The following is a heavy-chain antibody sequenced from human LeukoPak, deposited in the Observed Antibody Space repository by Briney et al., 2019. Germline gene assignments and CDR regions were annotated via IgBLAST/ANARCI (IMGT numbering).Heavy chain of an antibody. Sequence: SQTLSLTCAISGDSISSNSATWNWNRQSPSRGLEWLGRTYYRSKWYNEYAVSVKSRMTINADTSKNQFSLQLNSVTPEDTAVYYCARRKDGGNYFDYWGQGTLVTVSS. J-gene: IGHJ4*02. CDR2: TYYRSKWYN. D-gene: IGHD4-23*01. V-gene: IGHV6-1*01. CDR3: ARRKDGGNYFDY. CDR1: GDSISSNSAT.